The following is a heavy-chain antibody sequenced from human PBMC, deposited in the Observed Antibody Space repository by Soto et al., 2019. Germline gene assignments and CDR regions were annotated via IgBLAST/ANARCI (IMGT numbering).Heavy chain of an antibody. CDR1: GGSISSSSYY. V-gene: IGHV4-39*01. CDR2: IYYSGST. D-gene: IGHD6-19*01. CDR3: ARAGGQWLVFAPRVNYYYGMDV. Sequence: PSETLSLTCTVSGGSISSSSYYWGWIRQPPGKGLEWIGSIYYSGSTYYNPSLKSRVTISVDTSKNQFSLKLSSVTAADTAVYYCARAGGQWLVFAPRVNYYYGMDVWGQGTTVTVSS. J-gene: IGHJ6*02.